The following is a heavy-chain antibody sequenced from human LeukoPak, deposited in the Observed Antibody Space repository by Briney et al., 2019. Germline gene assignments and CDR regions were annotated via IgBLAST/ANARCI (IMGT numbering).Heavy chain of an antibody. Sequence: GGSLRLSCAASGFTFGNYAIHWVRQAPGKRPEYVSAISSDGANTYYANSVKGRFTISRDNSKNTLYLQMGSLRAEDMAVYYCARVASIGYTSGWYGLLDVWGQGTTVTVSS. CDR2: ISSDGANT. J-gene: IGHJ6*02. D-gene: IGHD6-19*01. V-gene: IGHV3-64*01. CDR3: ARVASIGYTSGWYGLLDV. CDR1: GFTFGNYA.